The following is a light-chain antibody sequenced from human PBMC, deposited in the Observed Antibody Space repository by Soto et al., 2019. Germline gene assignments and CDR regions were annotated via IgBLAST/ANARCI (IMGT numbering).Light chain of an antibody. J-gene: IGLJ3*02. Sequence: QSVLTQQPSASGTPGQRVTISCSGSSYNIGTNYVYWYKQLPGTAPKLLIYCNDQRPSGVPDRLSGSKSGTSASLAISGLRSEDEADYYCATRDNSLSRWVFGGGTKVT. CDR3: ATRDNSLSRWV. CDR1: SYNIGTNY. V-gene: IGLV1-47*02. CDR2: CND.